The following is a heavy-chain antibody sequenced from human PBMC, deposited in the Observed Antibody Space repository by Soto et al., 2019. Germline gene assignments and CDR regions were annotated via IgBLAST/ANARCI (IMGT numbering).Heavy chain of an antibody. D-gene: IGHD6-13*01. V-gene: IGHV6-1*01. CDR3: ARGTAAAGYNY. J-gene: IGHJ4*02. CDR1: GDSVSSNSAA. Sequence: SQTLSLTCAISGDSVSSNSAAWNWVSQSPSRGLEWLGRTYYRSKWYNDYAVSVKSRITINPDTSKNQFSLQLNAVSPEDTAVYYCARGTAAAGYNYWGQGTLVTVSS. CDR2: TYYRSKWYN.